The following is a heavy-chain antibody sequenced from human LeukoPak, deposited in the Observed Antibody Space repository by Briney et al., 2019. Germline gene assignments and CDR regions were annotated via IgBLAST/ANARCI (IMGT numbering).Heavy chain of an antibody. J-gene: IGHJ4*02. CDR3: AKTLRFLEWLSFFDY. CDR2: ISYDGSNK. V-gene: IGHV3-30*18. Sequence: GRSLRLSCAASGFTFSSYGMHWVRQAPGKGLEWVAVISYDGSNKYYADSVKGRFTTSRDNSKNTLYLQMNSLRAEDTAVYYCAKTLRFLEWLSFFDYWGQGTLVTVSS. D-gene: IGHD3-3*01. CDR1: GFTFSSYG.